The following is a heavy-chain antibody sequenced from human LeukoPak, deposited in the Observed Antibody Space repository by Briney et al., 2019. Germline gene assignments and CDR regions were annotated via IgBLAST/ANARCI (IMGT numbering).Heavy chain of an antibody. CDR2: INEDGSIT. CDR3: GRDLGGRSGY. Sequence: GGSLRLSCAVSGFTFRTYWMHWVRQVPGEGLVWVSRINEDGSITNYADSVKGRFSISRDNAKNTLYLQMNSLRAEDTAVYYCGRDLGGRSGYWGQGTLVTVPS. V-gene: IGHV3-74*01. D-gene: IGHD1-26*01. CDR1: GFTFRTYW. J-gene: IGHJ4*02.